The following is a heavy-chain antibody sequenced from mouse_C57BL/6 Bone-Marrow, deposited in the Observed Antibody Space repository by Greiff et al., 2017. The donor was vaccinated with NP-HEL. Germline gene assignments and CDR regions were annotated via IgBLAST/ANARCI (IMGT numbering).Heavy chain of an antibody. CDR3: SRREAY. J-gene: IGHJ3*01. Sequence: EVQRVESGGGLVQPGGSMKLSCAASGFTFSDAWMDWVRQSPGQGLEWVAEIRNKANNHATYYAGSVKGRFTISRDDSTSSVYLQMNSLRAEDTGIYYFSRREAYWGQGTLVTVSA. CDR2: IRNKANNHAT. CDR1: GFTFSDAW. V-gene: IGHV6-6*01.